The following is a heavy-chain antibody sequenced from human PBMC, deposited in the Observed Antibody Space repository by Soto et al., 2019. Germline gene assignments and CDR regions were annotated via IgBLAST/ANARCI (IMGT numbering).Heavy chain of an antibody. D-gene: IGHD2-2*01. CDR1: GYSFSSHA. Sequence: VQLEQSGSEVQKSGSSGKVSCKASGYSFSSHAITWVRHAPGQGLEWMGGIIPVFGTPTYAQKFQGILTFAGDKSTYAASLELGSRKYEDTAVSYRERGGALSTSCSCGDGLDAGGQG. V-gene: IGHV1-69*06. J-gene: IGHJ5*02. CDR3: ERGGALSTSCSCGDGLDA. CDR2: IIPVFGTP.